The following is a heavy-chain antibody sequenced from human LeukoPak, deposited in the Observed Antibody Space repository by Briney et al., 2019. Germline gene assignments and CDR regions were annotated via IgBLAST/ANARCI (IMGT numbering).Heavy chain of an antibody. CDR3: TSDYGDYVDDAFGSSY. J-gene: IGHJ4*02. D-gene: IGHD4-17*01. CDR2: IRSKAYGGTT. Sequence: PGGSLRLSCAASGFSFSNYAMHWVRQAPGKGLEWVGFIRSKAYGGTTEYAASVKGRFTISRDDSKSIAYLQMNSLKTEDTAVYYCTSDYGDYVDDAFGSSYWGQGTLVTVSS. CDR1: GFSFSNYA. V-gene: IGHV3-49*04.